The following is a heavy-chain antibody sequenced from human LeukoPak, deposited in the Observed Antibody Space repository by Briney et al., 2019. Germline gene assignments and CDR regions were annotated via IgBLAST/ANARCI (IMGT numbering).Heavy chain of an antibody. D-gene: IGHD2-15*01. CDR1: GFTFSSYA. CDR2: ISYDGSNK. Sequence: GGSLRLSCAASGFTFSSYAMHWVRQAPGKGLEWVAVISYDGSNKYYADSVKGRFTISRDNSKNTLYLQMNSLRAEDTAVYCCARSSGVDCSGGSCYPGFFDYWGQGTLVTVSS. V-gene: IGHV3-30*04. J-gene: IGHJ4*02. CDR3: ARSSGVDCSGGSCYPGFFDY.